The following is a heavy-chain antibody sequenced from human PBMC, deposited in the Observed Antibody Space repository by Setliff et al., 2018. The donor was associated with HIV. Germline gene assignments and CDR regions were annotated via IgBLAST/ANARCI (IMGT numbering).Heavy chain of an antibody. CDR3: ARVSKSSPDAFDI. V-gene: IGHV1-18*01. CDR1: GYNFNNFG. D-gene: IGHD6-13*01. J-gene: IGHJ3*02. Sequence: ASVKVSCKSSGYNFNNFGVSWVRQAPGQGLEWLGYINGYNSKTHYADSVKGRFTISRHNSKNTLYLQLNSLRAEDTAVYYCARVSKSSPDAFDIWGQGTMVTVSS. CDR2: INGYNSKT.